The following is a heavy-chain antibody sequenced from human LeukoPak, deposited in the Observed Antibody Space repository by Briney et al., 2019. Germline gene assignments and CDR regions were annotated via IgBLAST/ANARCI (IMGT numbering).Heavy chain of an antibody. CDR2: IRYDGNNK. V-gene: IGHV3-30*02. D-gene: IGHD3-3*01. CDR1: GFTFSSYG. Sequence: TGGSLRLSCAASGFTFSSYGMHWVRQAPGKGLEWVAFIRYDGNNKYYADSVKGRFTISRDNSKNTLYLQMNSLRPEDTAVYYCAKGNTYYDFWSGHRIDYWGQGTLVTVST. CDR3: AKGNTYYDFWSGHRIDY. J-gene: IGHJ4*02.